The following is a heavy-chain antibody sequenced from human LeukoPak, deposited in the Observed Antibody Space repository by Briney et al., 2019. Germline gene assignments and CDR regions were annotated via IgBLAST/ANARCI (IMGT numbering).Heavy chain of an antibody. D-gene: IGHD3-10*01. Sequence: ASVKVSCKASGYTFSDYDVNWVRQAPGQGLEWMGWMNPTSGDTGYAQKFQGRVTMTRSMSRNTAYMELSRLRSEDTAVYYCARAVRGSSYGSGSYPNWGQGTLVTVSS. CDR3: ARAVRGSSYGSGSYPN. J-gene: IGHJ4*02. V-gene: IGHV1-8*01. CDR1: GYTFSDYD. CDR2: MNPTSGDT.